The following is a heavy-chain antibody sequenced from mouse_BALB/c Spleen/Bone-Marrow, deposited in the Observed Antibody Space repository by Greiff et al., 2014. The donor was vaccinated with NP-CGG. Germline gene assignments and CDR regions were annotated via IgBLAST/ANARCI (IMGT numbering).Heavy chain of an antibody. CDR3: ARSGERYGAMDY. J-gene: IGHJ4*01. D-gene: IGHD1-1*02. CDR1: GFTFSDFY. V-gene: IGHV5-4*02. Sequence: DVMLVESGGGLVKPGGSLKLSCAASGFTFSDFYMFWFRQTPEKRLEWVATISDGGTYTYYPDSVKGRFTISRDNAKNNLYLQMSSLKSEDTAMHYCARSGERYGAMDYWGQGTSVTVSS. CDR2: ISDGGTYT.